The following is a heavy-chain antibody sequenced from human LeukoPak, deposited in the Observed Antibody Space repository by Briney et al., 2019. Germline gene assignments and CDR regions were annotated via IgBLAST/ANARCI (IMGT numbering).Heavy chain of an antibody. V-gene: IGHV1-2*02. Sequence: ASVTVSFKASGYAFSGYYMHWVRQAPGQGLEWMGWINPNSGGTNYAQKFQGSVTMTRDTSISTAYMDLSRLTSDDTAVYYCARGAPVAVTSCFDPWGQGTLVTVYS. CDR2: INPNSGGT. D-gene: IGHD6-19*01. CDR3: ARGAPVAVTSCFDP. J-gene: IGHJ5*02. CDR1: GYAFSGYY.